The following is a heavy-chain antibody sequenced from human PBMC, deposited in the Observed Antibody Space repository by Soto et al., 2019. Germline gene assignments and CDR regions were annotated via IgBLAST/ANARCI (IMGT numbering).Heavy chain of an antibody. Sequence: SGPTLVNPTETLTLTCTVSGLSLSNARMGVSWIRQPPGKALGWLVHIFSNDDKSYSTSLKTRLTISKDTSKSQAVFTMTNMDTVDTATYYCARPVREFVIPNAWFDSWGQGTLVTVSS. CDR3: ARPVREFVIPNAWFDS. V-gene: IGHV2-26*01. CDR1: GLSLSNARMG. J-gene: IGHJ5*01. D-gene: IGHD2-15*01. CDR2: IFSNDDK.